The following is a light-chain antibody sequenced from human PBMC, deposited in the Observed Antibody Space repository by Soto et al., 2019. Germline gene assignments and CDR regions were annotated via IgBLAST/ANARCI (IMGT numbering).Light chain of an antibody. CDR1: RSDVGAYNY. CDR3: SAFTSRFTFV. Sequence: SALTQPASVSGSPGQSIAISCTGTRSDVGAYNYVSWYQQHPGKAPKLMSSEVTNRPSGVSDRFSGSKSGNTASLTISGLQAEDEADYYCSAFTSRFTFVFGTGTKLTVL. CDR2: EVT. V-gene: IGLV2-14*01. J-gene: IGLJ1*01.